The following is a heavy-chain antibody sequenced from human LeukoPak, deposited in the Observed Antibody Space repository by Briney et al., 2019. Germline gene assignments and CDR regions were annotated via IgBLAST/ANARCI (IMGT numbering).Heavy chain of an antibody. Sequence: PGGSLRLSCAASGFTFSDYYMSWIRQAPGKGLEWVSAISGSGGSTYYADSVKGRFTISRDNSKNTLYLQMNSLRGEDTAVYYCAKERGGEFDYWGQGTLVTVSS. J-gene: IGHJ4*02. CDR1: GFTFSDYY. CDR3: AKERGGEFDY. CDR2: ISGSGGST. D-gene: IGHD2-21*01. V-gene: IGHV3-23*01.